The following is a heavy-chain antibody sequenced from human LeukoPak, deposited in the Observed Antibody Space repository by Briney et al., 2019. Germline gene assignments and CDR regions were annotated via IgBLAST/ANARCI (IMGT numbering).Heavy chain of an antibody. D-gene: IGHD4-17*01. CDR3: ARSFTTVTSFDP. J-gene: IGHJ5*02. V-gene: IGHV4-59*08. CDR1: SGSISSYY. CDR2: IYYSGST. Sequence: PSVTLSFTCTVSSGSISSYYWSWIRQPPGKGLEWIGYIYYSGSTNYNPSLKSRVTISVDTSKNQFSLKLSSVTAADTAVYYCARSFTTVTSFDPWGQGTLVTVSS.